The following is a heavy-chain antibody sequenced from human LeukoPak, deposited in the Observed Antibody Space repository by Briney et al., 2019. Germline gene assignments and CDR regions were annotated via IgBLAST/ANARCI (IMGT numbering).Heavy chain of an antibody. CDR2: VQFDGSNK. V-gene: IGHV3-30*02. CDR1: GFNFHNYD. J-gene: IGHJ4*02. CDR3: AKDDGWLQLGGIDY. Sequence: GGSLRLSCAASGFNFHNYDMHWVRQAPGKGLEWVAFVQFDGSNKYYADSVKGRFTISRDNSKNTLFLQMSSLRAEDTAVYYCAKDDGWLQLGGIDYWGQGTLVTVSS. D-gene: IGHD5-24*01.